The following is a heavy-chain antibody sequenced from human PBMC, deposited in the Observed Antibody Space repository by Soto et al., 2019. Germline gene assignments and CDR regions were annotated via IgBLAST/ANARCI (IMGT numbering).Heavy chain of an antibody. J-gene: IGHJ3*02. V-gene: IGHV5-51*01. D-gene: IGHD3-9*01. CDR2: IYPGDSDT. CDR1: GYTFTSYW. Sequence: GGSLKRSCELSGYTFTSYWIGWGRHMPVKGLEWMGIIYPGDSDTRYSPSFQGQVTISADKSISTAFLQWSSLKASDTVMYFCARRISYDKGHAFDMWGQRTMVTGSS. CDR3: ARRISYDKGHAFDM.